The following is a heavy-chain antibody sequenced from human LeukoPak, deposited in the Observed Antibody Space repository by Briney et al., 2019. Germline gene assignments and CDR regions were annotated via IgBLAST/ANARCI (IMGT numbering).Heavy chain of an antibody. CDR1: GFTFSSYS. J-gene: IGHJ5*02. D-gene: IGHD6-13*01. Sequence: GRSLRLSCAASGFTFSSYSMNWVRQAPGKGLEWVSSISSSSSYIYYADSVKGRFTISRDNAKNSLYLQMNSLRAEDTAVYYCARVVIAAATEWFDPWGQGTLVTVSS. V-gene: IGHV3-21*01. CDR3: ARVVIAAATEWFDP. CDR2: ISSSSSYI.